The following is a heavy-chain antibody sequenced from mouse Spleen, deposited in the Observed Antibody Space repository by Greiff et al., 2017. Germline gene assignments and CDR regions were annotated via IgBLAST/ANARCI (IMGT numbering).Heavy chain of an antibody. CDR3: ARAFITTVVATPHFDY. V-gene: IGHV1S56*01. CDR1: GYTFTSYY. CDR2: IYPGDGST. Sequence: QVQLQQSGPELVKPGASVKMSCKASGYTFTSYYIHWVKQRPGQGLEWIGWIYPGDGSTKYNEKFKGKTTLTADKSSSTAYMLLSSLTSEDSAIYFCARAFITTVVATPHFDYWGQGTTLTVSS. D-gene: IGHD1-1*01. J-gene: IGHJ2*01.